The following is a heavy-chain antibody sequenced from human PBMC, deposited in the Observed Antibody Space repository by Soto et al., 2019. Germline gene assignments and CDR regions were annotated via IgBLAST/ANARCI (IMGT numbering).Heavy chain of an antibody. CDR2: IYPGDSDT. D-gene: IGHD6-25*01. J-gene: IGHJ5*02. V-gene: IGHV5-51*01. CDR1: GYSFTSYW. CDR3: ARRIAAAGGRGGWFDP. Sequence: EVQLVQSGAEVKKPGESLKISCKGSGYSFTSYWIGWVRQMPGKGLEWMGIIYPGDSDTRCSPSFQGQVTISADKSISTAYLQWGSLKASDTAMYYCARRIAAAGGRGGWFDPWGQGTLVTVSS.